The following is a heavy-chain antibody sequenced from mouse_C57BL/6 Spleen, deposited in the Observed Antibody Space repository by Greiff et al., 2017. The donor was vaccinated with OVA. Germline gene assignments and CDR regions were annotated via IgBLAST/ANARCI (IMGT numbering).Heavy chain of an antibody. CDR3: AREGANWEFAY. Sequence: VQGVESGAELARPGASVKLSCKASGYTFTSYGISWVKQRTGQGLEWIGEIYPRSGNTYYNEKFKGKATLTADKSSSTAYMELRSLTSEDSAVYFCAREGANWEFAYWGQGTLVTVSA. CDR1: GYTFTSYG. V-gene: IGHV1-81*01. CDR2: IYPRSGNT. D-gene: IGHD4-1*01. J-gene: IGHJ3*01.